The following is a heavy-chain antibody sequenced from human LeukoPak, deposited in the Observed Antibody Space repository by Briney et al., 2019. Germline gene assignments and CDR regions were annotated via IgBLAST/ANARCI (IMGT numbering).Heavy chain of an antibody. Sequence: GRSLRLSCAASGLYFDSHAMHWVRQAPGKGLEGVAFISYTGGNEYYADPVKGRFTISRDNSKNTLYLQMNSLRSEDTAVYFCAREGGDLGAFDVWGQGTVVTVSS. D-gene: IGHD3-10*01. CDR1: GLYFDSHA. J-gene: IGHJ3*01. CDR3: AREGGDLGAFDV. V-gene: IGHV3-30*04. CDR2: ISYTGGNE.